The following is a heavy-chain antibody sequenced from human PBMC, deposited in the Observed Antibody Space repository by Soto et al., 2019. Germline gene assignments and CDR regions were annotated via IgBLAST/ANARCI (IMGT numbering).Heavy chain of an antibody. Sequence: QLQLRESGSGLVKPSETLSLTCTVSGGSISSGGYSWSCIRQSPEKGLEWLGCIYPTGTTCYHPSLKSRVTLSVNSSRNQFSLNLDSLTAADTAVNFCARAPPRPSPRWVLWGQGTTVTVSS. CDR3: ARAPPRPSPRWVL. CDR1: GGSISSGGYS. D-gene: IGHD3-16*01. V-gene: IGHV4-30-2*06. J-gene: IGHJ6*02. CDR2: IYPTGTT.